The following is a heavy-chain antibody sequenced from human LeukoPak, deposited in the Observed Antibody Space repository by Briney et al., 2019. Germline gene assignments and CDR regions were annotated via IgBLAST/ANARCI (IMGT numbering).Heavy chain of an antibody. J-gene: IGHJ4*02. Sequence: ASVKVSCKASGYTFTSYGISWVRQAPGQGLEWMGWISAYNGNTNYAQKLQGRVTMTTDTSTSTAYMELRSLRSDDTAVYYCARGRSIVVVAAATRDDVWGQGTLVTVSS. CDR2: ISAYNGNT. CDR1: GYTFTSYG. D-gene: IGHD2-15*01. CDR3: ARGRSIVVVAAATRDDV. V-gene: IGHV1-18*01.